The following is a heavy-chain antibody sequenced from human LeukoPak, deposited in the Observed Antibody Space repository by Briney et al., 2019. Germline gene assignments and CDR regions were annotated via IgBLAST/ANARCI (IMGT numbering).Heavy chain of an antibody. J-gene: IGHJ6*02. V-gene: IGHV3-49*04. Sequence: PGGSLRLSCTASGFMFGDHAMSWVRQAPGKGLEWVGFIRSKAYRGTMEYAPSVKGRFTISRDDFNGIAYLQMNSLNAEDTAVYYCTRGLIQLWLHNGMDVWGQGTTVIVSS. CDR2: IRSKAYRGTM. CDR1: GFMFGDHA. CDR3: TRGLIQLWLHNGMDV. D-gene: IGHD5-18*01.